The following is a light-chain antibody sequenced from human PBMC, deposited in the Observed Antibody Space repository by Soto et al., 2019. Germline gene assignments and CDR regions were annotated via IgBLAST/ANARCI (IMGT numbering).Light chain of an antibody. Sequence: EIVLTQSPGTLSLSPGERATLSCRASQSVSSSYLAWYQQKPGQAPRLLIYVTSSRATGIPDKFGGSGSGTDFTFTICRLQPEDLAVYYCQLYASSPPYTFGRGAKVDIK. J-gene: IGKJ3*01. CDR3: QLYASSPPYT. CDR2: VTS. V-gene: IGKV3-20*01. CDR1: QSVSSSY.